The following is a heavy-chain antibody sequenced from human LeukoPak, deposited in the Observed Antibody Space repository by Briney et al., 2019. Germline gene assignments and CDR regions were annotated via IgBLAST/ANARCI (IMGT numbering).Heavy chain of an antibody. Sequence: GGSLRLSCAASGFTLSTYSMNWVRQAPGKGLEWVSSISSSSSYIYYADSLKGRFTIYRDNAKNSLYLQMNSLRAEDTAVYYCERTYCSSTSCYTPWFDPWGKGALVTVSS. CDR1: GFTLSTYS. J-gene: IGHJ5*02. V-gene: IGHV3-21*01. CDR2: ISSSSSYI. D-gene: IGHD2-2*02. CDR3: ERTYCSSTSCYTPWFDP.